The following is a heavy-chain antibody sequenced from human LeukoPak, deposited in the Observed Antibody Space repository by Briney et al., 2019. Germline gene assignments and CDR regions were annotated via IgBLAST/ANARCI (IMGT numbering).Heavy chain of an antibody. D-gene: IGHD3-3*01. J-gene: IGHJ4*02. CDR2: IKLDGSEK. CDR1: GFTFGKYW. V-gene: IGHV3-7*03. CDR3: ARDQYDTWSRRGNFDS. Sequence: GGSLRLSCVASGFTFGKYWMCWVRQAPGKGLEWVANIKLDGSEKNYVDSVKGRLTISRDNTKNSLYLQMNSLRAEDTAVFYCARDQYDTWSRRGNFDSWGQGTLVIVSS.